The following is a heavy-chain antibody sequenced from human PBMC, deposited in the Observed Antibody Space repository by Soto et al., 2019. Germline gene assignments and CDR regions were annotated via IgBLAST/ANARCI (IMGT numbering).Heavy chain of an antibody. CDR3: ARAGYSYGFGYYYDY. J-gene: IGHJ4*02. Sequence: QVQLQESGPGLVKPSETLSLTCTVSGGSISRYYWSWIRQPPGKGLESIGYIYYDGTTNYSPSLKSRATISVVTSNNQFSLRLSSVTAADTAVYYCARAGYSYGFGYYYDYWGQGTLVIVSS. CDR1: GGSISRYY. D-gene: IGHD5-18*01. V-gene: IGHV4-59*01. CDR2: IYYDGTT.